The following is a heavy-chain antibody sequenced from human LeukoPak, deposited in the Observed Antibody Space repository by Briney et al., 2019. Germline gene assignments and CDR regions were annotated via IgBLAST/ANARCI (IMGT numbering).Heavy chain of an antibody. CDR2: ISAYNGNT. CDR3: ARDGVVPAATVPDY. CDR1: GYTFTSYG. V-gene: IGHV1-18*01. D-gene: IGHD2-2*01. Sequence: ASVKVSCKASGYTFTSYGISWVRQAPGQGLEWMGWISAYNGNTNYAQKLRGRVTMTTDTSTSTVYMELRSLRSDDTAVYYCARDGVVPAATVPDYWGQGTLVTVSS. J-gene: IGHJ4*02.